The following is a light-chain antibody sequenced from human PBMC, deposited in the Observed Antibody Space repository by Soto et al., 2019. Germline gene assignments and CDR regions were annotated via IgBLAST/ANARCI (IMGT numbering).Light chain of an antibody. V-gene: IGLV3-1*01. CDR3: QAWDSNTGYV. CDR2: QDT. CDR1: KLGDKY. Sequence: SSELTQPPSVSVSPGQTASITCSGDKLGDKYACWYQQKPGQSPVLVIYQDTKRPSGIPERFSGSNSGNTATLAISGTQAMDEADYYCQAWDSNTGYVFGPGTKVTVL. J-gene: IGLJ1*01.